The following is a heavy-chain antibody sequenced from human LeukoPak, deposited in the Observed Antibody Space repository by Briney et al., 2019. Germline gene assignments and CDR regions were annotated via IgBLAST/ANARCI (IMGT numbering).Heavy chain of an antibody. V-gene: IGHV3-48*03. Sequence: GGSLRLSCAASGFTFSSYEMNWVRQAPGKGLEWVSYISSSGSTIYYADSVKGRFTISRDNSKNTLYLQMNSLRAEDTAIYYCARDYSSGWGFDYWGQGTLVTVSS. D-gene: IGHD6-19*01. CDR1: GFTFSSYE. CDR2: ISSSGSTI. J-gene: IGHJ4*02. CDR3: ARDYSSGWGFDY.